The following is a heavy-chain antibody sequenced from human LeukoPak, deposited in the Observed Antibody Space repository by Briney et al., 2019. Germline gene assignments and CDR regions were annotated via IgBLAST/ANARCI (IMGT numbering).Heavy chain of an antibody. CDR2: MNPNSGNT. CDR1: GYTFTSYD. D-gene: IGHD5-18*01. Sequence: ASVKVSCKASGYTFTSYDINWVRQATGQGLEWMGWMNPNSGNTGYAQKFQGRVTMTTNTSISTAYMELSSLRSEDTAVYYCARFWGYSLNWFDPWGQGTLVTVSS. V-gene: IGHV1-8*01. J-gene: IGHJ5*02. CDR3: ARFWGYSLNWFDP.